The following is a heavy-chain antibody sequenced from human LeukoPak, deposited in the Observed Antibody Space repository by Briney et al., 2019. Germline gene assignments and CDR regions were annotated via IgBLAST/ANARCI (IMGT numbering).Heavy chain of an antibody. CDR1: GGSISSYY. V-gene: IGHV4-38-2*02. CDR3: ARYFGYSYGYDAFDI. CDR2: IYHSGST. D-gene: IGHD5-18*01. Sequence: PSETLSLTCTVSGGSISSYYWGWIRQPPGKGLEWIGSIYHSGSTYYNPSLKSRVTISVDTSKNQFFLKLSSVTAADTAVYYCARYFGYSYGYDAFDIWGQGTMVTVSS. J-gene: IGHJ3*02.